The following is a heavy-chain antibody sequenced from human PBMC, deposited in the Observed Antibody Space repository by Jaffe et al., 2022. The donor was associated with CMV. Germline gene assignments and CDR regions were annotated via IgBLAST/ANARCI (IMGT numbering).Heavy chain of an antibody. CDR3: ARRTYSSSKTYYFDY. CDR1: GGSISSGGYY. CDR2: IYYSGST. V-gene: IGHV4-31*03. D-gene: IGHD6-6*01. Sequence: QVQLQESGPGLVKPSQTLSLTCTVSGGSISSGGYYWSWIRQHPGKGLEWIGYIYYSGSTYYNPSLKSRVTISVDTSKNQFSLKLSSVTAADTAVYYCARRTYSSSKTYYFDYWGQGTLVTVSS. J-gene: IGHJ4*02.